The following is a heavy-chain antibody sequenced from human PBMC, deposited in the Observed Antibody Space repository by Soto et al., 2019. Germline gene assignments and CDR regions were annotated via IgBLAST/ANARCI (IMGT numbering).Heavy chain of an antibody. CDR2: IYYSGST. V-gene: IGHV4-39*01. Sequence: SETLSLTCAVSGGSISSSSYYWGWIRQPPGKGLEWIGSIYYSGSTYYNPSLKSRVTISVDTSKNQFSLKLSSVTAADTAVYYCATQEVGGSYVYTFDPWGQGTLVTVSS. J-gene: IGHJ5*02. D-gene: IGHD1-26*01. CDR1: GGSISSSSYY. CDR3: ATQEVGGSYVYTFDP.